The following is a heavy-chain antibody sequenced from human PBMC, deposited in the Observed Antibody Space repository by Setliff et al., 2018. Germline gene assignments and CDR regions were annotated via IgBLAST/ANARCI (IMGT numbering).Heavy chain of an antibody. V-gene: IGHV4-4*07. Sequence: SETLSLTCVVSDFSVSPVYYWGWIRQPAGKGLECIGRIYTDGSTKYNPSLNSRVTLLIDTAKNQISLRLSSVTAADTAVYFCARDDPNHYDVSGYSVGYLDYWGLGTPVTVSS. CDR3: ARDDPNHYDVSGYSVGYLDY. J-gene: IGHJ4*02. CDR2: IYTDGST. CDR1: DFSVSPVYY. D-gene: IGHD3-22*01.